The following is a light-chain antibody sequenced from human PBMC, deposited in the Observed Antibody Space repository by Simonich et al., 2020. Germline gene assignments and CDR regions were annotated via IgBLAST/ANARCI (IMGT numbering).Light chain of an antibody. V-gene: IGKV1-5*03. Sequence: DIQMTQSPSTLSASVGDRVTITCRASQSISGWLAWYQQKPGKAPKRLIYKASSLESGVPSRVSGSGSGTEFTLTISSLQPDDFATYYCQQYNSYHTFGQGTKLEIK. CDR2: KAS. CDR1: QSISGW. J-gene: IGKJ2*01. CDR3: QQYNSYHT.